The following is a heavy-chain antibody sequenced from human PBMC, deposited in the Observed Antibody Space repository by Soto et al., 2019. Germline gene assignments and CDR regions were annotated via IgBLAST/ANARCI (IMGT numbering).Heavy chain of an antibody. CDR2: ISDSGGDT. D-gene: IGHD6-25*01. J-gene: IGHJ5*02. CDR1: GFTFGSYA. Sequence: GGSLRLSCAASGFTFGSYAMTWVRQSPGKGLEWVSYISDSGGDTYYADSVKGRFTISRDNSKNTLYLQMSGLRADDTAVYFCAKDKISRSVAAASRNWFDPWGQGTLVTVSS. V-gene: IGHV3-23*01. CDR3: AKDKISRSVAAASRNWFDP.